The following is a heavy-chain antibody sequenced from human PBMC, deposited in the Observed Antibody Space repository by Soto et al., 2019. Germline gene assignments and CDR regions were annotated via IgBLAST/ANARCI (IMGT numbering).Heavy chain of an antibody. CDR2: ISSSSSYI. V-gene: IGHV3-21*01. CDR1: GFTFSSYS. J-gene: IGHJ4*02. CDR3: ARDQGHYDYIWGSYHAYYFDY. Sequence: GGSLRLSCAASGFTFSSYSMNWVRQAPGKGLEWVSSISSSSSYIYYADSVKGRFTISRDNAKNSLYLQMNSLRAEDTAVYYCARDQGHYDYIWGSYHAYYFDYWGQGTLVTVSS. D-gene: IGHD3-16*02.